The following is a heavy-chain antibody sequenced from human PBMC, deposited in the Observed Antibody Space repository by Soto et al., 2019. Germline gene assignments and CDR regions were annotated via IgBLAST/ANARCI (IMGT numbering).Heavy chain of an antibody. V-gene: IGHV4-31*03. D-gene: IGHD3-10*01. Sequence: QVQLQESGPGLVKPSQTLSLTCTVSGGSISSGTYYWSWIRQHPGKVLEWIGFIYYNGNAFYNPSLKSRVAISLDTSKNQFSLKLSSLTAADTAVYFCARGELWWDFWGQGTLVTVSS. CDR3: ARGELWWDF. J-gene: IGHJ4*02. CDR1: GGSISSGTYY. CDR2: IYYNGNA.